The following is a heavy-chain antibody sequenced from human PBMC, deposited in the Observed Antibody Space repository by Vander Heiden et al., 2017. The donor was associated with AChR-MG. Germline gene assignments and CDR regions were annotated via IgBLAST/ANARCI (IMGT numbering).Heavy chain of an antibody. J-gene: IGHJ4*02. Sequence: EVQLVESGGGLVKPGGSLRISCTASGFTFSTYTVNWVRQAPGKGLEWVSFITSRSTYTYYEDSVKGRFTISRDDAKNSLYLQMNSLRAEDTAVYYCARDSSPWGSGLRRYPFDYWGEGTLIAVSS. V-gene: IGHV3-21*01. CDR1: GFTFSTYT. CDR3: ARDSSPWGSGLRRYPFDY. D-gene: IGHD3-10*01. CDR2: ITSRSTYT.